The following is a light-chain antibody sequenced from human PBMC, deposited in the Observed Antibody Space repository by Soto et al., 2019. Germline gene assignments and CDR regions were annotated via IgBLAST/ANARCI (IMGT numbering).Light chain of an antibody. J-gene: IGKJ2*01. V-gene: IGKV1-5*03. CDR2: KAS. Sequence: DIQMTQSPSTLSASVGXRVTIPCRASQSISGWLAWYQQKPGKAPKLLISKASSLESGVPSRFSGSGSGTEFTLTISSLQPDDFATYYCQQYNSNPYTFGQGTKVENK. CDR1: QSISGW. CDR3: QQYNSNPYT.